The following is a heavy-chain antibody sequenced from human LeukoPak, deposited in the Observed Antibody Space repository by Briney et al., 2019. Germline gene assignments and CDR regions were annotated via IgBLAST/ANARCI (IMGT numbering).Heavy chain of an antibody. CDR2: IKQDGSEK. V-gene: IGHV3-7*03. CDR1: GFTFSSYA. Sequence: GGSLRLSCAASGFTFSSYAMSWVRQAPGKGLEWVANIKQDGSEKHYVDSVKGRFTISRDNAKNSLYLQMNSLRAEDTAVYYCAREGNDGYSYGYDYWGQGTLVTVSS. J-gene: IGHJ4*02. D-gene: IGHD5-18*01. CDR3: AREGNDGYSYGYDY.